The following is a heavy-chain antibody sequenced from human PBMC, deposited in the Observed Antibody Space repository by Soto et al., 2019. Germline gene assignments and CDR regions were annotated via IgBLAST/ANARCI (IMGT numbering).Heavy chain of an antibody. J-gene: IGHJ6*02. Sequence: QVQLVESGGGVVQPGRSLRLSCAASGFTFSSYGMHWVRQAPGKGLEWVAVISYDGSNKYYADSVKGRFTISRDNSKNTLYLQMNSLRAEDTAVYYSTTSMGSYYYYGMDVCGQGTMVTVSS. CDR2: ISYDGSNK. CDR3: TTSMGSYYYYGMDV. D-gene: IGHD3-10*01. V-gene: IGHV3-30*03. CDR1: GFTFSSYG.